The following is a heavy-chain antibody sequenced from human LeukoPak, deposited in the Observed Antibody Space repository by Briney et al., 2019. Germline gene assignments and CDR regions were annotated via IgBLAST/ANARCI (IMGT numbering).Heavy chain of an antibody. CDR3: ARESSGREGYFDY. D-gene: IGHD6-19*01. CDR1: GFTFSSYG. J-gene: IGHJ4*02. V-gene: IGHV3-33*01. CDR2: IWYDGSNK. Sequence: GGSLRLSCAASGFTFSSYGMHWVRQAPGKGPEWVAVIWYDGSNKYYADSVKGRFTISRDNSKNTLYLQMNSLRAEDTAVYYCARESSGREGYFDYWGQGTLVTVSS.